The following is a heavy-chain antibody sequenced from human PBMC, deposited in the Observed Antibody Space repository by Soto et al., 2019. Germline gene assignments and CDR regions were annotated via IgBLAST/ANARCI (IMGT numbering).Heavy chain of an antibody. V-gene: IGHV1-69*01. CDR3: ARDHCSSTSCQPDPSDWFDP. CDR2: IIPIFGTA. J-gene: IGHJ5*02. Sequence: QVQLVQSGAEVKKPGSSVKVSCKASGGTFSSYAISWVRQAPGQGLEWMGGIIPIFGTANYAQKFQGRVMITADESTSTAYMELSSLRSEHTAVYYCARDHCSSTSCQPDPSDWFDPWGQGTLVTVSS. D-gene: IGHD2-2*01. CDR1: GGTFSSYA.